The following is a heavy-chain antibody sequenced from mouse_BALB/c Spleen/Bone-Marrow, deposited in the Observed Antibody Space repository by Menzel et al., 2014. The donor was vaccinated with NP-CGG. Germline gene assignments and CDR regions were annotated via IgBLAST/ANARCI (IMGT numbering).Heavy chain of an antibody. Sequence: VQLQQSGAELVRPGSSVKISCKASGYAFSSYWMNWVKQRPGQGLEWIGQIYPGDDDTNFNGKFKGKATLTADKSSSTVYMQLSSLTSEDSAVYLCAKGKDGGSPYFDVWGAGTTVTVSS. CDR2: IYPGDDDT. CDR3: AKGKDGGSPYFDV. CDR1: GYAFSSYW. D-gene: IGHD2-3*01. V-gene: IGHV1-80*01. J-gene: IGHJ1*01.